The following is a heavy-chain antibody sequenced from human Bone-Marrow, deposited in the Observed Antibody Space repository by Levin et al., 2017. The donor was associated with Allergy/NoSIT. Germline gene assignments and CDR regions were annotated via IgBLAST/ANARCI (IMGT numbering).Heavy chain of an antibody. CDR2: ISYDGTNK. D-gene: IGHD1-26*01. CDR3: AKDSYSGSYYHYFDY. J-gene: IGHJ4*02. V-gene: IGHV3-30*18. CDR1: GFTFSSYG. Sequence: GESLKISCAASGFTFSSYGMHWVRQAPGKGLEWVAVISYDGTNKYYADSVKGRFTISRDNFENTLYLQMNSLRAEDTAVYYCAKDSYSGSYYHYFDYWGQGTLVTVSS.